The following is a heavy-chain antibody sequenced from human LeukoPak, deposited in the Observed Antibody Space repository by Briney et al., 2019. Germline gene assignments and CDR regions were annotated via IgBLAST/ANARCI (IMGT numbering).Heavy chain of an antibody. J-gene: IGHJ4*02. CDR2: INHSGST. V-gene: IGHV4-34*01. Sequence: GSLRLSCAASGFTFSTYVIHWVRQAPGKGLEWIGEINHSGSTNYNPSLKSRVTISVDTSKNQFSLKLSSVTAADTAVYYCAREGDSSSWYPFYFDYWGQGTLVTVSS. CDR1: GFTFSTYV. D-gene: IGHD6-13*01. CDR3: AREGDSSSWYPFYFDY.